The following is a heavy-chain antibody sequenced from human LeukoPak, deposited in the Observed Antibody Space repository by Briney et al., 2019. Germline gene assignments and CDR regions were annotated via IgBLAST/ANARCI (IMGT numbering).Heavy chain of an antibody. D-gene: IGHD3-10*01. Sequence: GGSLRLSCAASGFTFSSYGMHGVRQAPGKGLEWVSVIWYDGSNKYYADSVKGRFTISRDNSKNTLYLQMNSLRAEDTAVYYCARALLLWFGELSGSGMDVWGQGTTVTVSS. CDR1: GFTFSSYG. V-gene: IGHV3-33*01. J-gene: IGHJ6*02. CDR3: ARALLLWFGELSGSGMDV. CDR2: IWYDGSNK.